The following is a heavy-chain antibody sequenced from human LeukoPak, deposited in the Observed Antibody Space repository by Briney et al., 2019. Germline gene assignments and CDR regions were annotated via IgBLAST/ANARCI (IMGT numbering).Heavy chain of an antibody. D-gene: IGHD6-19*01. CDR2: ISGDGTRT. V-gene: IGHV3-23*01. J-gene: IGHJ4*02. CDR3: ARPSAGSSGWFD. CDR1: GFTFSSYA. Sequence: GGSLRLSCAASGFTFSSYALSWVRQAPGQGLEWVSAISGDGTRTYYPDSVKGRFTISRDSSKNTVYLQMNSLRVEDTAIYCCARPSAGSSGWFDWGQGTLVTVSS.